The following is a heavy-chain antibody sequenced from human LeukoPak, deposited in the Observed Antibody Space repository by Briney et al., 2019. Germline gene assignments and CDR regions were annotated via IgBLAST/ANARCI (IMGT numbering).Heavy chain of an antibody. CDR3: ARATGFGSGIAGARGATKYYFDY. Sequence: GASVKVSCKPSGYIFTSYAISWVRQAPGQGLEWMGWISAYSGNTDSAQKLQGRLTMTTDTSTGTAYMELRSLRSDDTAVYYCARATGFGSGIAGARGATKYYFDYWGQGTLVTVSS. CDR2: ISAYSGNT. CDR1: GYIFTSYA. V-gene: IGHV1-18*01. J-gene: IGHJ4*02. D-gene: IGHD6-13*01.